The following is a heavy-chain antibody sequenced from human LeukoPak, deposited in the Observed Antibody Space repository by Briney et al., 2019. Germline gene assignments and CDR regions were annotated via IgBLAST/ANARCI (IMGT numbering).Heavy chain of an antibody. V-gene: IGHV4-39*07. CDR1: GGSISGSSYY. Sequence: SETLSLTCTVSGGSISGSSYYWGWVRQPPGKGLEWIGSIYYSGSTYYNPSLKGRVTMSVDTPKNQFSLKLSSVTAADTAVYYCARSPVLYYYDSSGYYYDRRVGAFDIWGQGTMVTVSS. CDR3: ARSPVLYYYDSSGYYYDRRVGAFDI. CDR2: IYYSGST. D-gene: IGHD3-22*01. J-gene: IGHJ3*02.